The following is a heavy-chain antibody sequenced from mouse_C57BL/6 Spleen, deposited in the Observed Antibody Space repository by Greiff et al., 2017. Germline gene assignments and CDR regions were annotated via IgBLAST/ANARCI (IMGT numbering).Heavy chain of an antibody. V-gene: IGHV2-2*01. J-gene: IGHJ1*03. Sequence: VQLQESGPGLVQPSQSLSITCTVSGFSFTSYGLHGVRQSPGKGLEWLGVLRSGGRTDYNAAFISRLSISKDNSKSQVFFKMNSLQADDTAIYYCARKEYFDVWGTGTTVTVSS. CDR2: LRSGGRT. CDR1: GFSFTSYG. CDR3: ARKEYFDV.